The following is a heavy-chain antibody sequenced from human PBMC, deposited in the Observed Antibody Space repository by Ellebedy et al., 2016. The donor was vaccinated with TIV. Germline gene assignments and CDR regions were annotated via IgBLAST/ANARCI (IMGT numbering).Heavy chain of an antibody. Sequence: SETLSLXXTVSGGSISSSSYYWGWIRQPPGKGLEWIGSIYYSGSTYYNPSLKSRVTISVDTSKNQFSLKLSSVTAADTAVYYCARDRGVYCSGGSCDEHDAFDIWGQGTMVTVSS. CDR1: GGSISSSSYY. CDR2: IYYSGST. V-gene: IGHV4-39*07. D-gene: IGHD2-15*01. J-gene: IGHJ3*02. CDR3: ARDRGVYCSGGSCDEHDAFDI.